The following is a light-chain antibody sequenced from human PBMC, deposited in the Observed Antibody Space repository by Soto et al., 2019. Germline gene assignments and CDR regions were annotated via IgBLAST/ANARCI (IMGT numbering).Light chain of an antibody. Sequence: EIVMTQSPATLSVSPGERATLSCRASQSVSSNLAWYQQKPGQPPRLLIYGASIRATGIPARFSGSGSGTEFTLTISSLQSEDFAVYYCQQYNNWHTFGGGTKGEIK. J-gene: IGKJ4*01. V-gene: IGKV3-15*01. CDR2: GAS. CDR1: QSVSSN. CDR3: QQYNNWHT.